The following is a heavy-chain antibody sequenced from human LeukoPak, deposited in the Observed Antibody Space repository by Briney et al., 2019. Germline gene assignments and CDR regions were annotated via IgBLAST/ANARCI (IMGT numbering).Heavy chain of an antibody. V-gene: IGHV4-39*01. CDR1: GGSISSSSYY. D-gene: IGHD1-26*01. Sequence: SETLSLTCTVSGGSISSSSYYWGWIRQPPGKGLEWIGSIYYSGSTYYNPSLKSRVTISVDTSKNQFSLKLSSVTAADTAVYYCARQRIVGATNERGYYFHYWGQGTLVTVSS. J-gene: IGHJ4*02. CDR3: ARQRIVGATNERGYYFHY. CDR2: IYYSGST.